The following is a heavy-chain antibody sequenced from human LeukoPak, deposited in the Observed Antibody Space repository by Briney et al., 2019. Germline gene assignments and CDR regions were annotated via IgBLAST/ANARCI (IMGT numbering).Heavy chain of an antibody. CDR2: IISDGSS. J-gene: IGHJ5*02. Sequence: GGSLRLSCEASGFTLSSYWMYWVRQAPGKGLVWVSRIISDGSSNYADSVQGRFTISRDNAKNTLYLQMNSLRAEDTAVYYCVRGVYASGSSPWGQGTLVTVSS. CDR1: GFTLSSYW. V-gene: IGHV3-74*01. CDR3: VRGVYASGSSP. D-gene: IGHD3-10*01.